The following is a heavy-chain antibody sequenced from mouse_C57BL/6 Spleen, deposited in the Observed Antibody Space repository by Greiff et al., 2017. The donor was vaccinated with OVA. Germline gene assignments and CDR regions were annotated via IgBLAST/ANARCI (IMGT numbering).Heavy chain of an antibody. CDR3: ARGDDGYPFDY. V-gene: IGHV1-76*01. CDR1: GYTFTDYY. D-gene: IGHD2-3*01. Sequence: VQRVESGAELVRPGASVKLSCKASGYTFTDYYINWVKQRPGQGLEWIARIYPGSGNTYYNEKFKGKATLTAEKSSSTAYMQLSSLTSEDSAVYFCARGDDGYPFDYWGQGTTLTVSS. J-gene: IGHJ2*01. CDR2: IYPGSGNT.